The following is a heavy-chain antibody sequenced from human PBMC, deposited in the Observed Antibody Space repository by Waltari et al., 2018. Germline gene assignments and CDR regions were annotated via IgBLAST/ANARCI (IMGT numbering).Heavy chain of an antibody. CDR2: MKTDGTSI. V-gene: IGHV3-74*03. Sequence: EVQLVNSGGGLVQPGGSLRLSCAASDSFTHYWLDWVRQAPGKGLVWVSRMKTDGTSITYADSVKGRFTISRDSAKNTYYLQMNSLRAEDTAVYYCTRNPGYWGQGTLVTVSS. CDR1: DSFTHYW. CDR3: TRNPGY. J-gene: IGHJ4*02.